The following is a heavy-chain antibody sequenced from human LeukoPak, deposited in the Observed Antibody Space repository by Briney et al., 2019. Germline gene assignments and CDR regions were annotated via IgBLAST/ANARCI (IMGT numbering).Heavy chain of an antibody. J-gene: IGHJ6*02. V-gene: IGHV4-59*12. CDR1: GGSISSYY. CDR2: IYYSGST. Sequence: PSETLSLTCTVSGGSISSYYWSWIRQPPGKGLEWIGYIYYSGSTNYNPSLKSRVTISVDTSKNQFSLKLSSVTAADTAVYYCARGKITMVRGVMSLYYYGMDVWGQGTTVTVSS. D-gene: IGHD3-10*01. CDR3: ARGKITMVRGVMSLYYYGMDV.